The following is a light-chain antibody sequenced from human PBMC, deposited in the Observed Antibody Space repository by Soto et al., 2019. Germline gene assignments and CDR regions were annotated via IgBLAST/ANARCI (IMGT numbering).Light chain of an antibody. CDR1: SSDVGAYNY. CDR2: ELT. V-gene: IGLV2-8*01. CDR3: SSYAGSNNFV. J-gene: IGLJ1*01. Sequence: QSALTQPPSVSGSPGQSVTISCTGTSSDVGAYNYVSWYQQHPGKAPKLVIYELTKRPSGVPDRFSGSKSGDTASLTVSGLQAEDEADYYCSSYAGSNNFVIGTGTKLTVL.